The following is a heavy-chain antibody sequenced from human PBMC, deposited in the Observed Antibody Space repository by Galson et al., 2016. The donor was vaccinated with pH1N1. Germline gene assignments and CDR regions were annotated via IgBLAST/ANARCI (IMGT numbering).Heavy chain of an antibody. J-gene: IGHJ6*02. CDR2: ISGSGENT. V-gene: IGHV3-23*01. Sequence: LRLSCAAPGFSFSAYAMNWVRQAPGKRSEWVSVISGSGENTMYADSVKGRFTISRDNSKTTTFLQMDNLRAEDTAVYYCAKSGRTARQILAPRDGMDVWGQGTTVTVS. D-gene: IGHD1-14*01. CDR3: AKSGRTARQILAPRDGMDV. CDR1: GFSFSAYA.